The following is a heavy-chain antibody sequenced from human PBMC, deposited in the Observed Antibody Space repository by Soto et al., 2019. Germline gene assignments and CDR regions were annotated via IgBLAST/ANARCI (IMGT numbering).Heavy chain of an antibody. CDR1: GYSFTSYW. D-gene: IGHD6-13*01. J-gene: IGHJ6*02. Sequence: PGESLKISCNGSGYSFTSYWISWVRQMPGKGLEWMGRIDPSDSYTNYSPSFQGHVTISADKSISTAYLQWSSLKASDTAMYYCARPIAAAGNYYYGMDVWGQGTTVTVSS. CDR2: IDPSDSYT. CDR3: ARPIAAAGNYYYGMDV. V-gene: IGHV5-10-1*01.